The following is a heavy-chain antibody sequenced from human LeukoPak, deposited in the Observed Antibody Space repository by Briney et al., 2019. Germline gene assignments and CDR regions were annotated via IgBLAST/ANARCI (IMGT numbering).Heavy chain of an antibody. J-gene: IGHJ4*02. Sequence: SETLSLTCTVSGGPISNYYWTWIRQSPGQGLEWIGYVYNSGITDHNPSLKSRLTISVDTSKNQFSLKLSSMTAADTAVYYCARSRGLAGAATVIDYWGQGTLVTVSS. D-gene: IGHD6-25*01. CDR2: VYNSGIT. CDR3: ARSRGLAGAATVIDY. CDR1: GGPISNYY. V-gene: IGHV4-59*08.